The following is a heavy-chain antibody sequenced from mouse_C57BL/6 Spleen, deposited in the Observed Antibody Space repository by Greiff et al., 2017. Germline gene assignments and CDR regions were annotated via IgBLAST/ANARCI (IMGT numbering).Heavy chain of an antibody. D-gene: IGHD1-1*01. CDR3: ARGLYGEFAY. CDR1: GYTFTSYW. V-gene: IGHV1-50*01. J-gene: IGHJ3*01. CDR2: IDPSDCYT. Sequence: QVQLQQPGAELVKPGASVKLSCKASGYTFTSYWMQWVKQRPGQGLEWIGEIDPSDCYTNYNQNFKGKATLTGDTSSSTASMQLSSLTSEDSAVYYCARGLYGEFAYWGQGTLVTVSA.